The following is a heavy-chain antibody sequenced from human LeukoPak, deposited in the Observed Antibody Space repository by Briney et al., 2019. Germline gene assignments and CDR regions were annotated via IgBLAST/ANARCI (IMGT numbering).Heavy chain of an antibody. J-gene: IGHJ5*02. D-gene: IGHD6-19*01. CDR3: ARDGRVAGTGENWFDL. CDR1: GYTFTSYY. V-gene: IGHV1-46*01. CDR2: INPSGGST. Sequence: ASVKVSCKASGYTFTSYYMRWVRQSPGQGLEWMGIINPSGGSTSYAQNFQGRVTMTRDTSTSTVYMELSSLRSEDTAVYYWARDGRVAGTGENWFDLWGQGTLVTVSS.